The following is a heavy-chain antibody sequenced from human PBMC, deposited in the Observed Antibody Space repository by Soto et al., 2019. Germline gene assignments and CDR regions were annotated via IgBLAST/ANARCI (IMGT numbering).Heavy chain of an antibody. CDR1: GGSISSGGYS. V-gene: IGHV4-30-2*01. CDR3: ARGALLLLYGMDV. J-gene: IGHJ6*02. D-gene: IGHD1-26*01. CDR2: IYHSGST. Sequence: SETLSLTCAVSGGSISSGGYSWSWIRQPPGKGLEWIGYIYHSGSTYYNPSLKSRVTISVDRSKNQFSLKLSSVTAADTAVYYCARGALLLLYGMDVWGQGTTVTVSS.